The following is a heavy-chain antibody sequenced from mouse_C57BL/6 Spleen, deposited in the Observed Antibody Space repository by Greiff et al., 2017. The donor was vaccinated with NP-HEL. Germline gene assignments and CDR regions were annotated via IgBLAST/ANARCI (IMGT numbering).Heavy chain of an antibody. V-gene: IGHV5-16*01. CDR2: INYDGSST. CDR1: GFTFSDYY. Sequence: EVKLVESEGGLVQPGSSMKLSCTASGFTFSDYYMAWVRQVPEKGLEWVANINYDGSSTYYLDSLKSRFIISRDNAKNILYLQMSSLKPEDTATYYCARDQGYFDYWGQGTTLTVSS. CDR3: ARDQGYFDY. J-gene: IGHJ2*01.